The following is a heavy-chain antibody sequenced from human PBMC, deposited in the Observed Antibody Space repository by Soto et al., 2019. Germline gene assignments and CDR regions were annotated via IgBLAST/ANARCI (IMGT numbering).Heavy chain of an antibody. J-gene: IGHJ4*02. V-gene: IGHV4-30-4*01. CDR2: IYYSGST. CDR1: GGSISSGDYY. CDR3: ARVTFSGSYYFDY. Sequence: SETLSLTCTVSGGSISSGDYYWSWIRQPPGKGLEWIGYIYYSGSTYYNPSLKSRVTISVDTSKNQFSLKLSSVTAADTAVYYCARVTFSGSYYFDYWGQGTLVTVSS. D-gene: IGHD1-26*01.